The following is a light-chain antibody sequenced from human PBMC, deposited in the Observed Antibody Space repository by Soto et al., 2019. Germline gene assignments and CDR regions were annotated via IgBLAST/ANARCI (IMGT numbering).Light chain of an antibody. J-gene: IGKJ2*01. CDR3: QQYGDSPMYT. V-gene: IGKV3-20*01. CDR1: QSVSSSH. CDR2: GAS. Sequence: ELVLTQSPGTLSSSPGERATLSCRASQSVSSSHLAWYQQKPGQAPRLLIYGASSRATGIPDRFSGSGSGTDFTLTISRLEPEDFAVYFCQQYGDSPMYTFGQGTKLEI.